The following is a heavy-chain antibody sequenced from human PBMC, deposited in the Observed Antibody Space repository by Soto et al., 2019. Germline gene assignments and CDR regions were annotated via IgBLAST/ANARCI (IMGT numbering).Heavy chain of an antibody. CDR3: ARDAGGPYDH. V-gene: IGHV4-59*01. Sequence: PSETLSLTCTVSGAPITINYWSWIRQAPGKGLEWIGYIYYSVSNTYNPSLKSRVNMSADTSKDQFSLKLNSVTAADTAVYYCARDAGGPYDHGGPESLVTFS. D-gene: IGHD2-15*01. CDR1: GAPITINY. J-gene: IGHJ4*02. CDR2: IYYSVSN.